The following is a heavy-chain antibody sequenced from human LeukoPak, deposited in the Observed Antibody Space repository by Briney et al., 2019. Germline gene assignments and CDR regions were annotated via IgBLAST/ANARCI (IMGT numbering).Heavy chain of an antibody. CDR1: GFSFSNYV. Sequence: PGESLRLSCIASGFSFSNYVMNWVRQAPGEGLQWVSAIGGNGANIYYADSVKGRFTISRDNSKNSLYLEMNSLRADDTAIYYCTKDRRGPAAGTWYFDSWGQGTLVTVSS. CDR2: IGGNGANI. J-gene: IGHJ4*02. V-gene: IGHV3-23*01. D-gene: IGHD6-13*01. CDR3: TKDRRGPAAGTWYFDS.